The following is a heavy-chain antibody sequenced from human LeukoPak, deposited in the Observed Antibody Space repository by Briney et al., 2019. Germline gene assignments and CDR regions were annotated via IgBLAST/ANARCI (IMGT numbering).Heavy chain of an antibody. V-gene: IGHV3-48*04. CDR2: ISSSSSTI. CDR3: ASRSRSGYYSD. CDR1: GSTFSSYS. Sequence: PGGSLRLSCAASGSTFSSYSMNWVRQAPGKGLEWVSYISSSSSTIYYADSVKGRFTISRDNAKNSLYLQMNSLRAEDTAVYYCASRSRSGYYSDWGQGTLVTVSS. D-gene: IGHD3-22*01. J-gene: IGHJ4*02.